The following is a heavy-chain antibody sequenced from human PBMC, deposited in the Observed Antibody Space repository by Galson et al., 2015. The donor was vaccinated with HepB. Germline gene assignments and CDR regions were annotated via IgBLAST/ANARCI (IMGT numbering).Heavy chain of an antibody. Sequence: SLRLSCAASGFIFSNYGISWVRQTPGKGLEWVSTFGGGDGRNKYYADSVKGRFTISRDNSKNTLYLQMNSLRADDTAVYYCARDLGVQDYYDSRGCLDYWGQGTLVTVSS. CDR1: GFIFSNYG. V-gene: IGHV3-23*01. J-gene: IGHJ4*02. CDR2: FGGGDGRNK. CDR3: ARDLGVQDYYDSRGCLDY. D-gene: IGHD3-22*01.